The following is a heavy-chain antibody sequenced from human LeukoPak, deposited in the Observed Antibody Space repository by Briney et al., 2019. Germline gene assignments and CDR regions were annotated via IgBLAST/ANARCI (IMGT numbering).Heavy chain of an antibody. D-gene: IGHD3-3*01. Sequence: GGSLRLSCAASGFTFSSYAMHWVRQATGKGLEWVAVISYDGSNKYYADSVKGRFTISRDNSKNTLYLQMNSLRAEDTAVYYCAKTYYDFWSGYFVDYWGQGTLVTVSS. J-gene: IGHJ4*02. V-gene: IGHV3-30*04. CDR1: GFTFSSYA. CDR3: AKTYYDFWSGYFVDY. CDR2: ISYDGSNK.